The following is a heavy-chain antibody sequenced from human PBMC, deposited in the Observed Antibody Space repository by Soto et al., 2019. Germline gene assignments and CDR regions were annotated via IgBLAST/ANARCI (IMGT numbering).Heavy chain of an antibody. V-gene: IGHV3-30*03. Sequence: GGSLRLSCAASGFTFSSYGMHWVRQAPGKGLGWVAVISSDGSNKYSADSVKGRFTISRDSSKNTLYLQMNSLRAEDTAVYYCAADATYYDILTGYHDHWGQGTLVTVSS. CDR1: GFTFSSYG. CDR3: AADATYYDILTGYHDH. J-gene: IGHJ5*02. D-gene: IGHD3-9*01. CDR2: ISSDGSNK.